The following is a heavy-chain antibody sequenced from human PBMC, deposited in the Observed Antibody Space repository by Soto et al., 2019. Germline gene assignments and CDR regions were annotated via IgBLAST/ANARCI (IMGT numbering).Heavy chain of an antibody. CDR3: ARDPRCSGTSCFTEYYYYYGMDV. Sequence: LRLSCAASGFTFSSHAMHWVRQAPGKGLEWVAVISYDGSDKYYADSVKGRFNISRDNSKNSLSLQMNSLRAEDTAVYYCARDPRCSGTSCFTEYYYYYGMDVWGQGTTVTVSS. J-gene: IGHJ6*02. D-gene: IGHD2-2*02. V-gene: IGHV3-30*04. CDR2: ISYDGSDK. CDR1: GFTFSSHA.